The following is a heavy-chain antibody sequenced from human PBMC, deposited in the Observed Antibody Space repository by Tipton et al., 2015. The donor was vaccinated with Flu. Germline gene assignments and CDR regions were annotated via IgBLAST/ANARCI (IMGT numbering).Heavy chain of an antibody. CDR3: ARGDYGDYDHEADAFDI. V-gene: IGHV4-38-2*01. D-gene: IGHD4-17*01. J-gene: IGHJ3*02. CDR1: GDSISSDYH. Sequence: TLSLTCAVSGDSISSDYHWGWIRQFPGKGLEWIGTVSRSGSTVYNPSLTSRVTISIDRSKNQFSLTLTSVTAADAAMYFCARGDYGDYDHEADAFDIWGQGTLVTVSA. CDR2: VSRSGST.